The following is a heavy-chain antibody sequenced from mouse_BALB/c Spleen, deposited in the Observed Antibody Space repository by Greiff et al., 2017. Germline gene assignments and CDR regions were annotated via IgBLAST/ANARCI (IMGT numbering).Heavy chain of an antibody. CDR3: ARHYYGYDAMDY. Sequence: EVMLVESGGGLVQPGGSLELSCAASGFTFSSYTMSWVRQTPEKRLEWVAYISNGGGSTYYPDTVKGRFTISRDNAKNTLYLQMSSLKSEDTAMYYCARHYYGYDAMDYWGQGTSVTVSS. J-gene: IGHJ4*01. V-gene: IGHV5-12-2*01. D-gene: IGHD1-2*01. CDR2: ISNGGGST. CDR1: GFTFSSYT.